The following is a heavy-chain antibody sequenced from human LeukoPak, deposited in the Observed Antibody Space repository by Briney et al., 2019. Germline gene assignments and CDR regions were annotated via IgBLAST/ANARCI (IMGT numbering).Heavy chain of an antibody. V-gene: IGHV1-2*02. D-gene: IGHD6-13*01. CDR3: ARAQYSSSWSVNPYYYYYMDV. CDR1: GYTFTGYY. J-gene: IGHJ6*03. Sequence: ASVKVSCKASGYTFTGYYMHWVRQAPGQGLEWMGWINPNSGGTNYAQKLQGRVTMTTDTSTSTAYMELRSLRSDDTAVYYCARAQYSSSWSVNPYYYYYMDVWAKGPRSPSP. CDR2: INPNSGGT.